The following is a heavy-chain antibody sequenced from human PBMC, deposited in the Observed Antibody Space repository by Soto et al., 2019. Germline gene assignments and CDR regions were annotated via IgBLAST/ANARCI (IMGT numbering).Heavy chain of an antibody. V-gene: IGHV1-8*01. CDR2: MNPNSGNT. Sequence: ASVKFSCKASGYTFTSYDINWVRQATGQGLEWMGWMNPNSGNTGYAQKFQGRVTMTRNTSISTAYMELSSLRSEDTAVYYCARARLRHYYYGMDVWGQGTTVTVSS. CDR3: ARARLRHYYYGMDV. CDR1: GYTFTSYD. J-gene: IGHJ6*02. D-gene: IGHD4-17*01.